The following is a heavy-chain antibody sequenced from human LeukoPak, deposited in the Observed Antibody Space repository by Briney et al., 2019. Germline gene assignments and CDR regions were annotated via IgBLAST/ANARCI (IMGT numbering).Heavy chain of an antibody. CDR3: TRPRPTTEDFDY. Sequence: PGGSLRLSCAASGFTFSGSAMHWVRQASGKGLEWVGRIRNKVNTYATAYAASVKGRFTISRDDSKNTAYLQMNSLKTEDTAVYYCTRPRPTTEDFDYWGQGTLVTVSS. J-gene: IGHJ4*02. D-gene: IGHD4-17*01. V-gene: IGHV3-73*01. CDR2: IRNKVNTYAT. CDR1: GFTFSGSA.